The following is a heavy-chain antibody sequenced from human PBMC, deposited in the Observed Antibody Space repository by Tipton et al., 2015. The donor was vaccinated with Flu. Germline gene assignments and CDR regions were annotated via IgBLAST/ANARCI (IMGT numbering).Heavy chain of an antibody. V-gene: IGHV4-59*01. CDR2: IYYSGST. J-gene: IGHJ3*02. CDR3: ARGGSSSHFAFDI. D-gene: IGHD6-13*01. Sequence: LRLSCTVSGGSISSYYWSWIRQPPGKGLEWIGYIYYSGSTNYNPSLKSRVTISVDTSKNQFSLKLNSVTAADTAVYYCARGGSSSHFAFDIWGQGTMVTVSS. CDR1: GGSISSYY.